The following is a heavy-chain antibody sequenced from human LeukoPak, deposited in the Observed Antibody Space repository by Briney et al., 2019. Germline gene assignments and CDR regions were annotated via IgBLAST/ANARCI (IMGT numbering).Heavy chain of an antibody. D-gene: IGHD3-22*01. J-gene: IGHJ4*02. V-gene: IGHV4-39*01. CDR2: MYYSGNT. CDR1: GGSISSSSYF. Sequence: SETLSLTCTVSGGSISSSSYFWGWIRQPPGRGLEWIGGMYYSGNTYYNPSLRSRVTISVDTSNNQFSLKLSSVTAADTAVYYCARGRSDYYDSSGPRYYFDYWGQGTLVTVSS. CDR3: ARGRSDYYDSSGPRYYFDY.